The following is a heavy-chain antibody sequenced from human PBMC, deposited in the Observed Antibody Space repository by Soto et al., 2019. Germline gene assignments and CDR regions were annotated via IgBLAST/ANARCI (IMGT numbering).Heavy chain of an antibody. CDR2: ISGSGGSP. CDR3: AKDTAVSGTFVVTFDS. Sequence: EVQLVESGGGLVQPGGSLRLSCAASGFTFRSYSMSWVRQAPGKGLEWVSSISGSGGSPFYVDSVKGRFTISRDNSKSKLHMQMNSLRADDTSIYYCAKDTAVSGTFVVTFDSWGQGRLVTVSS. J-gene: IGHJ4*02. CDR1: GFTFRSYS. V-gene: IGHV3-23*04. D-gene: IGHD6-19*01.